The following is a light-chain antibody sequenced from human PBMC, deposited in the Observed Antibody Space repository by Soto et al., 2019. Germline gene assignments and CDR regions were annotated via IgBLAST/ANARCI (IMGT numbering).Light chain of an antibody. CDR3: QQFNSL. CDR1: QGIATG. Sequence: IQVTQSPSSLSASIGDTVTISRRASQGIATGLAWYQQKPGAPPKLLIYDASTLERGIPSRFSGRGSGTHFILTINNLQPEDFATYYCQQFNSLFGQGTRLEIK. J-gene: IGKJ5*01. V-gene: IGKV1-13*02. CDR2: DAS.